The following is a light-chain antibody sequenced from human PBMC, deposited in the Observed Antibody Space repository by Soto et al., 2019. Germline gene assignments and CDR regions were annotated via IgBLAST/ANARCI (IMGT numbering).Light chain of an antibody. V-gene: IGKV3-15*01. CDR1: QTVGSN. CDR2: TTS. CDR3: QQYNSWPRT. Sequence: EIVMTQSPATLSVSPGERITISCRASQTVGSNLAWYQQTPGQAPSLLIYTTSSRAAGVPARFTGSGSGTEFTLTFDSLQSEDFVLYYGQQYNSWPRTFGQGTRVEIK. J-gene: IGKJ1*01.